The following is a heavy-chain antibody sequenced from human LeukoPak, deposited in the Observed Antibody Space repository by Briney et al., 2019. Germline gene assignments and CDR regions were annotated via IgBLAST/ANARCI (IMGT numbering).Heavy chain of an antibody. CDR3: AREGVRVGGWYYYGMDV. Sequence: ASVRVSCKASGYTITSHSMHWVRQAPGQGPEWMGIINPSGGSTNYAQKFQGRVTMTTDTSTSTAYMELRSLRSDDTAVYYCAREGVRVGGWYYYGMDVWGQGTTVTVSS. CDR2: INPSGGST. J-gene: IGHJ6*02. D-gene: IGHD6-19*01. V-gene: IGHV1-46*01. CDR1: GYTITSHS.